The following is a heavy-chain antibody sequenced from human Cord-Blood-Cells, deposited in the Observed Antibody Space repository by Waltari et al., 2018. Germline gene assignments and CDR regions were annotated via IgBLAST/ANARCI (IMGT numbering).Heavy chain of an antibody. CDR3: ARDLELGDAFDI. J-gene: IGHJ3*02. V-gene: IGHV1-69*01. CDR2: IIPIFGTA. Sequence: QVQLVQSGAEVKKPGSSVKVSCKASGGTFRSYAISWVRQAPGQGLEWMGGIIPIFGTANYAQKFQGRVTITAGESTSTAYMELSSLRSEDTAVYYCARDLELGDAFDIWGQGTMVTVSS. D-gene: IGHD1-7*01. CDR1: GGTFRSYA.